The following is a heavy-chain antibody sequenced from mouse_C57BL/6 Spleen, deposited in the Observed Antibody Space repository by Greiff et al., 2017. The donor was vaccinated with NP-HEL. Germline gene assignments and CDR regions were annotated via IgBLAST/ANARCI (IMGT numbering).Heavy chain of an antibody. CDR3: ARGGIYYYGSALY. CDR2: IYPGSGST. D-gene: IGHD1-1*01. V-gene: IGHV1-55*01. Sequence: QVQLQQPGAELVKPGASVKMSCKASGYTFTSYWITWVKQRPGQGLEWIGDIYPGSGSTNYNEKFKSKATLTVDTSSSTAYMQLSSLTSEDSAVYYCARGGIYYYGSALYWGQGTLVTVSA. CDR1: GYTFTSYW. J-gene: IGHJ3*01.